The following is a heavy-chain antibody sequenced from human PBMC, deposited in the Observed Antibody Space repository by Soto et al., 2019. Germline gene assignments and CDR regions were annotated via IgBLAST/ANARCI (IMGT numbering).Heavy chain of an antibody. CDR1: GGSISSYY. CDR2: IYYSGST. J-gene: IGHJ6*03. CDR3: ARGLGRTTVTSYYYYMDV. V-gene: IGHV4-59*08. Sequence: SETLSLTCTVSGGSISSYYWSWIRQPPGKGLEWIGYIYYSGSTNYNPSLKSRVTISVDTSKNQFSLKLSSVTAADTAVYYCARGLGRTTVTSYYYYMDVWGKGTTVTVSS. D-gene: IGHD4-4*01.